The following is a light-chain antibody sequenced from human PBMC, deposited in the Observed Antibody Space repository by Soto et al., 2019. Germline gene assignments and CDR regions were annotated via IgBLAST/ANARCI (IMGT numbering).Light chain of an antibody. CDR3: QSYDSSLSGSDV. CDR2: GTS. CDR1: NSNIGTGFD. J-gene: IGLJ1*01. Sequence: QAVLTQPPSVSGAPGQRVTIACTGNNSNIGTGFDVHWYRHFPGAAPKLLLSGTSHRPSGVPDRFSGSKSGTSASLAITGLQADDEADYYCQSYDSSLSGSDVFGTGTKLTVL. V-gene: IGLV1-40*01.